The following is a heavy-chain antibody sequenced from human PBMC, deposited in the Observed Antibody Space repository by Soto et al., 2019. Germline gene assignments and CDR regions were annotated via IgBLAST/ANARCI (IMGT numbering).Heavy chain of an antibody. CDR2: IYYSGST. CDR1: GGSISSYY. D-gene: IGHD1-20*01. CDR3: AYPSQVCCPGTRCLDGGAVGPPPTRPGMTVREALAAGRSRGGGQYYYYYYMDV. Sequence: SETLSLTCTVSGGSISSYYWSWIRQPPGKGLEWIGYIYYSGSTNYNPSLKSRVTISVDTSKNQFSLKLSPVTAPDTPPPGGAYPSQVCCPGTRCLDGGAVGPPPTRPGMTVREALAAGRSRGGGQYYYYYYMDVWGKGTTVTVSS. J-gene: IGHJ6*03. V-gene: IGHV4-59*08.